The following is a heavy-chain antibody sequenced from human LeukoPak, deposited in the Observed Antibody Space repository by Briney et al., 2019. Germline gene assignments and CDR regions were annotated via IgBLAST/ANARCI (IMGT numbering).Heavy chain of an antibody. CDR1: GFTFSNSG. CDR3: ARIRSGYYSDY. D-gene: IGHD3-22*01. Sequence: HSGGSLRLSCAGSGFTFSNSGMNWVRQAPGKGLEWVSYISSSSSTMYYADSVKGRFTISRDNAENSLFLQMSSLRDEDTAVYYCARIRSGYYSDYWGQGTLVTVSS. J-gene: IGHJ4*02. CDR2: ISSSSSTM. V-gene: IGHV3-48*02.